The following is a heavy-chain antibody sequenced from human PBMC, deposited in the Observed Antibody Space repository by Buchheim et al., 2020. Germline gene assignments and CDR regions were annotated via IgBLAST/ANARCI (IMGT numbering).Heavy chain of an antibody. J-gene: IGHJ3*02. V-gene: IGHV3-74*01. D-gene: IGHD3-3*01. CDR1: GFTFSDYW. Sequence: EVQLVESGGGLVQPGGSLRLSCAASGFTFSDYWMHWVRQVPGKGLVYISDINSGGSITNYAYSVKGRFTISRDNAKNTLYLQMNSLTAEDTAVYYCATGSVPYAFDMWGQGK. CDR3: ATGSVPYAFDM. CDR2: INSGGSIT.